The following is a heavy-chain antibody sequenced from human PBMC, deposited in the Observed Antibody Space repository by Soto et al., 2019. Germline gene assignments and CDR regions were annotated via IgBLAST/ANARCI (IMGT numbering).Heavy chain of an antibody. CDR1: GYTFTRYD. J-gene: IGHJ4*02. CDR3: ASVGYRGYAPSHFDN. D-gene: IGHD5-12*01. CDR2: MNPNSGNT. Sequence: ASVKVSCKASGYTFTRYDVNWVRQATGQGLEWMGWMNPNSGNTGYAQKFQGRVTMARNTSISTAYMELSSLRSEDTALYYCASVGYRGYAPSHFDNWGQGTLVTVSS. V-gene: IGHV1-8*01.